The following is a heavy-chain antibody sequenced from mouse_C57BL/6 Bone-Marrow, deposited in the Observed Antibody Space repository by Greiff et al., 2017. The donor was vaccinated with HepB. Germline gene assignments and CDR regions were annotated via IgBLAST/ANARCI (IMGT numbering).Heavy chain of an antibody. J-gene: IGHJ4*01. CDR2: ISDGGSYT. CDR3: ARDLGQGDAMDY. CDR1: GFTFSSYA. Sequence: EVQVVESGGGLVKPGGSLKLSCAASGFTFSSYAMSWVRQTPEKRLEWVATISDGGSYTYYPDNVKGRFTISRDNAKNNLYLQMSHLKSEDTAMYYCARDLGQGDAMDYWGQGTSVTVSS. D-gene: IGHD3-3*01. V-gene: IGHV5-4*01.